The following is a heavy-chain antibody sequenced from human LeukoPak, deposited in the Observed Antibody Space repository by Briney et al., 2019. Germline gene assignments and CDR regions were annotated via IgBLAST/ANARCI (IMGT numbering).Heavy chain of an antibody. CDR1: GFTFSGSA. J-gene: IGHJ4*02. CDR3: TSGLLSTVRGVIMDY. D-gene: IGHD3-10*01. CDR2: IRSKANSYAT. Sequence: PGGSLRLSCAASGFTFSGSAMHWVRQASGKGLEWVGRIRSKANSYATAYAASVKGRFTISRDDSKNTAYLQMNSLKTEDTAVYYCTSGLLSTVRGVIMDYWGQGTLVTVSS. V-gene: IGHV3-73*01.